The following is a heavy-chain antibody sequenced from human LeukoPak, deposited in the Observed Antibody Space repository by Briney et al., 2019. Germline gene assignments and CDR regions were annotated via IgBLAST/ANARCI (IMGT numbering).Heavy chain of an antibody. CDR2: VSAYDGST. D-gene: IGHD3-10*01. CDR1: GYSFTIYG. V-gene: IGHV1-18*01. Sequence: ASVKVSCKASGYSFTIYGFTWVRRAPGQGLEWMGWVSAYDGSTNYAQKIRGRVTMTTDASKNTVYMELRSLRFDDTAVYYCARGGRDGMDVWGQGTTVTVSS. J-gene: IGHJ6*02. CDR3: ARGGRDGMDV.